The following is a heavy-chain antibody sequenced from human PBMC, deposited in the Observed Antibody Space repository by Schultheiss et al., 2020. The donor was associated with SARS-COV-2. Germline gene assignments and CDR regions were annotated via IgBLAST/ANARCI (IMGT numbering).Heavy chain of an antibody. CDR3: ARQGVTGTNGWFDP. CDR1: GGSISSSSYY. CDR2: IYTSGST. V-gene: IGHV4-39*07. J-gene: IGHJ5*02. Sequence: SETLSLTCTVSGGSISSSSYYWGWIRQPPGKGLEWIGSIYTSGSTNYNPSLKSRVTISVDTSKNQFSLKLSSVTAADTAVYYCARQGVTGTNGWFDPWGQGTLVTVSS. D-gene: IGHD1-7*01.